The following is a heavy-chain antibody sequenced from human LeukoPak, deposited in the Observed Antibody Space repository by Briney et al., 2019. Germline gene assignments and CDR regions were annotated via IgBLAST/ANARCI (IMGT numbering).Heavy chain of an antibody. CDR2: IYYSGST. CDR1: GGSISSGDYY. V-gene: IGHV4-30-4*01. CDR3: ARDSSGYQGFDY. Sequence: SETLSLTCTVSGGSISSGDYYWSWIRHPPGKGLEWIGYIYYSGSTYYNPSLKSRVTISVDTSKNQFSLKLSSVTAADTAVYYCARDSSGYQGFDYWGQGTLVTVSS. D-gene: IGHD3-22*01. J-gene: IGHJ4*02.